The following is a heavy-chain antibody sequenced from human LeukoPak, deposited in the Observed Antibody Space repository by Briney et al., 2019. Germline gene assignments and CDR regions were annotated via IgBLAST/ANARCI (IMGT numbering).Heavy chain of an antibody. CDR3: ARLRARDY. J-gene: IGHJ4*02. CDR1: GGSFSGYY. V-gene: IGHV4-34*01. CDR2: INHSGST. Sequence: SETLSLTCAVYGGSFSGYYWSWIRQPPGKGLEWIGEINHSGSTNYNPSLKSRVTISVDTSKNQFSLKLSSVTAADMAVYYCARLRARDYWGQGTLVTASS.